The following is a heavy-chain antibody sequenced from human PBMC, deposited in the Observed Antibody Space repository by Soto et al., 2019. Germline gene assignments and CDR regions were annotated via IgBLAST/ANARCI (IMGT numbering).Heavy chain of an antibody. CDR2: IYYSRST. D-gene: IGHD2-2*01. J-gene: IGHJ5*02. V-gene: IGHV4-30-4*01. CDR3: AREDYCISTSCYPQTNWFDP. Sequence: QVQLQESGPGLVKPSQTLSLTCTVSGGSISSGDYYWSWIRQPPGKGLEWIGYIYYSRSTYYNPSLKSRVTISVDTSKNQFSLKLSSVTAADTAVYYCAREDYCISTSCYPQTNWFDPWGQGTLVTVSS. CDR1: GGSISSGDYY.